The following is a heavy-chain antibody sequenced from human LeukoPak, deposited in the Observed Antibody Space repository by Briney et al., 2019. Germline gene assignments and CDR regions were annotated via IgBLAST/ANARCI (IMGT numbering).Heavy chain of an antibody. J-gene: IGHJ6*02. V-gene: IGHV3-23*01. CDR1: GFTFSSYA. Sequence: GGSLRLSCAASGFTFSSYAMSWVRQAPGKGLEWVSAISGSGGSTYYADSVKGRFTISRDNSKNTLYLQMNSLRAEDTAVYYCAKDRCSSTSCYGGYSSELLYMDVWGQGTTVTVSS. D-gene: IGHD2-2*01. CDR2: ISGSGGST. CDR3: AKDRCSSTSCYGGYSSELLYMDV.